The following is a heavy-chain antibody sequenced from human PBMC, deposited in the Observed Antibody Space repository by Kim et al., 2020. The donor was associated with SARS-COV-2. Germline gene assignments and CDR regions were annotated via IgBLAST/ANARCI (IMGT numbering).Heavy chain of an antibody. CDR2: ISSSSSTI. D-gene: IGHD3-22*01. CDR1: GFTFSSYS. V-gene: IGHV3-48*02. J-gene: IGHJ6*02. CDR3: ARDREGNIYYDSSASERDYYYYGMDV. Sequence: GGPLRLSCAASGFTFSSYSMNWVRQAPGKGLEWVSYISSSSSTIYYADSVKGRFTISRDNAKNSLYLQMNSLRDEDTAVYYCARDREGNIYYDSSASERDYYYYGMDVWGQGTTVTVSS.